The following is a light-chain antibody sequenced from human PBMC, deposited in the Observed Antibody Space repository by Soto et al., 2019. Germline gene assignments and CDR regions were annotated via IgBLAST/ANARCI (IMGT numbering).Light chain of an antibody. V-gene: IGKV1-9*01. Sequence: DIQLTQSPSFLSASVGDRITITCRASQGVRGHLAWYQHKPGKVPKVLISATSSLQSGVPSRFSGSGSGTEFTLTVSCLQPEDFATYYCQQLDDYPLTFGGGTKVEIK. CDR3: QQLDDYPLT. CDR2: ATS. CDR1: QGVRGH. J-gene: IGKJ4*01.